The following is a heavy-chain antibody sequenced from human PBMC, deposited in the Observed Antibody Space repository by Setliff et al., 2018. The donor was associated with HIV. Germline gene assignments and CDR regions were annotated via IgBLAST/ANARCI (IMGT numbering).Heavy chain of an antibody. Sequence: SETLSLTCTVSGASISGYYWSWIRQTPGKGLEWIGSIHGDGTTNHNPSLKSRLTLSVDTPNNQFSLKVTSLSAADTAVYYCARDGAAVGGTHGLDSWGQGTLVTVSS. CDR2: IHGDGTT. CDR3: ARDGAAVGGTHGLDS. V-gene: IGHV4-4*08. CDR1: GASISGYY. D-gene: IGHD6-19*01. J-gene: IGHJ4*02.